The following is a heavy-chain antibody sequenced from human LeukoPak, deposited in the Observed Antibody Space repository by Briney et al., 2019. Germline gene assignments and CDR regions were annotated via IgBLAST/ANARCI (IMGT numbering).Heavy chain of an antibody. CDR2: SNSDGSST. CDR3: ARDLKGPVNDVFDM. V-gene: IGHV3-74*01. Sequence: GGSLRLSCAASGFTFKTYWMHWVRQAPGKGLVWVSHSNSDGSSTSYADSVRGRFTISRDNARNTLYLQMNSLRAEDTAVYYCARDLKGPVNDVFDMWGQGTMVTVSS. CDR1: GFTFKTYW. D-gene: IGHD4-23*01. J-gene: IGHJ3*02.